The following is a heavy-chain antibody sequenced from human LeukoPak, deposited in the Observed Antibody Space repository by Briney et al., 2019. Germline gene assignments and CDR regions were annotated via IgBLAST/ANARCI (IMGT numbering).Heavy chain of an antibody. D-gene: IGHD2-8*01. CDR2: INHSRNT. J-gene: IGHJ4*02. CDR3: ASTSSGYCTNGICSYFDY. CDR1: GGSFSGYY. V-gene: IGHV4-34*01. Sequence: SETLSLTCAVYGGSFSGYYWNWIRQPPGKGLEWIGEINHSRNTNYNPSLKSRVTISVDTSKNQSSLKLSSVTAADTAVYYCASTSSGYCTNGICSYFDYWGQGTLVTVSS.